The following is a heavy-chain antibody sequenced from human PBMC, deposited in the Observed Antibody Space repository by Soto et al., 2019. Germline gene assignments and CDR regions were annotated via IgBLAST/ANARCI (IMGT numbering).Heavy chain of an antibody. CDR3: AREGNYDFWSGYSRRRGSSYYYYGMDV. J-gene: IGHJ6*04. CDR1: GGTFSSYA. V-gene: IGHV1-69*13. D-gene: IGHD3-3*01. CDR2: IIPIFGTA. Sequence: SVKVSCKASGGTFSSYAISWVRQAPGQGLEWMGGIIPIFGTANYAQKFQGRVTITADESTRTAYMELSSLRSEDTAVYYCAREGNYDFWSGYSRRRGSSYYYYGMDVWGKGTTVTVSS.